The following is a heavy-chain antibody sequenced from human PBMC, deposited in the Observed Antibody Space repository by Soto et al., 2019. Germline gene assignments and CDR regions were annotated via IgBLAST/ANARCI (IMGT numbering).Heavy chain of an antibody. CDR2: IVPLFRTT. CDR3: ARGGYSSTWSNLLDRSGLDV. CDR1: GGTFSSYA. J-gene: IGHJ6*02. D-gene: IGHD6-13*01. Sequence: QVQLVQSGAEAKKPGSSVKVSCKTSGGTFSSYAISWVRQAPGQGLEWMGGIVPLFRTTNYAQKFQGRVTITADTSMYTVCMELSGLRSGDTAVYYCARGGYSSTWSNLLDRSGLDVWGQGTTVTVYS. V-gene: IGHV1-69*06.